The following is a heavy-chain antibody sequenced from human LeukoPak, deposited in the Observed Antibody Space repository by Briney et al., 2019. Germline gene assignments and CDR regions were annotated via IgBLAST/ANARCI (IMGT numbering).Heavy chain of an antibody. J-gene: IGHJ6*02. CDR3: ARDRHSSGYYYGMDV. V-gene: IGHV4-59*01. D-gene: IGHD6-19*01. CDR1: GGSISSYY. Sequence: SETLSLTCTVSGGSISSYYWSWIRQPPGKGLGWIGYIYYSGSTNYNPSLKSRVTISVDTSKNQFSLKLSSMTAADTAVYYCARDRHSSGYYYGMDVWGQGTTVTVSS. CDR2: IYYSGST.